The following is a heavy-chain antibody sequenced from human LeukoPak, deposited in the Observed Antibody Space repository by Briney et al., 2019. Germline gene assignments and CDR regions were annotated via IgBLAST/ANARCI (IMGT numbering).Heavy chain of an antibody. CDR3: ASVITIFGVVTP. Sequence: GGSLRLSCAASGFTFSSYSMNWVRQAPGKGLEWVSYISSSSSTIYYADSVKGRFTISRDNAKNSLYLQMNSLRAEDTAVYYCASVITIFGVVTPWGQGTLATVSS. J-gene: IGHJ5*02. CDR2: ISSSSSTI. CDR1: GFTFSSYS. D-gene: IGHD3-3*01. V-gene: IGHV3-48*01.